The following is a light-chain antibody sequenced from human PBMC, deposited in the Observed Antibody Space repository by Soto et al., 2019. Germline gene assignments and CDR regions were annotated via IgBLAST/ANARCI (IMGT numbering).Light chain of an antibody. J-gene: IGKJ4*01. V-gene: IGKV1-9*01. CDR3: QQVHSYPLT. CDR2: AAS. Sequence: DIQLTQSPSFLSASVGDRVTITCRASQGISSFLTWSQQKPGKAPKLLIYAASTLESGVPSRFSGSGSGTEFTLTISSLQPEDFATYYCQQVHSYPLTFGGGTKVDLK. CDR1: QGISSF.